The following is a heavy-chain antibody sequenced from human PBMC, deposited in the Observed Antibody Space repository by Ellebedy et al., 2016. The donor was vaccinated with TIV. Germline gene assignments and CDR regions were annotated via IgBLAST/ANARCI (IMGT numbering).Heavy chain of an antibody. V-gene: IGHV3-7*01. J-gene: IGHJ3*01. Sequence: GGSLRLSCAASGFSFYSYWMTWVRQAPGKGLEWVANIRVDGNEKYYVDSVKGRFTISRDNAKSSLYLQMNSLRVEDTALYYCATDGSYGDYLFPQHAFVFWGQGTMVTVSS. CDR2: IRVDGNEK. CDR3: ATDGSYGDYLFPQHAFVF. D-gene: IGHD4-17*01. CDR1: GFSFYSYW.